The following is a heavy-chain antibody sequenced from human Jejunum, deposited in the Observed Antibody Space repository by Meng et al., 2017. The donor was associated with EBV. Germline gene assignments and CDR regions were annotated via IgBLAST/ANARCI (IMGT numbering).Heavy chain of an antibody. CDR1: GGSINSKNW. CDR3: ARDSQYLARGYFDY. D-gene: IGHD2/OR15-2a*01. CDR2: IDHSGST. Sequence: QVQLQESGPGLVQPSGTLSLTCPFPGGSINSKNWWHWVRQAPGKGLEWIGEIDHSGSTHYNPSLKSRVTISLGTSMNQFSLELTSPTAADTAVYYCARDSQYLARGYFDYWGQGALGTVSS. V-gene: IGHV4-4*02. J-gene: IGHJ4*02.